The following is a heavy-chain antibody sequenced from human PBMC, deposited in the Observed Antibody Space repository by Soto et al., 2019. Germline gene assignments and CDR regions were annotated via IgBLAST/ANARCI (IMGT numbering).Heavy chain of an antibody. V-gene: IGHV3-23*01. CDR3: AKHHGGNSWYCLDS. CDR1: RFTFSSYA. J-gene: IGHJ4*02. Sequence: EVQLLESGGGLVQPGGSLRLSCAASRFTFSSYAMSWVRQAPGKGLEWVSFITGSGGTTFYADSVKGRFTISRDNSKNTLYLQMNSLRAEDTAVYYCAKHHGGNSWYCLDSWGQGTLVTVS. D-gene: IGHD6-13*01. CDR2: ITGSGGTT.